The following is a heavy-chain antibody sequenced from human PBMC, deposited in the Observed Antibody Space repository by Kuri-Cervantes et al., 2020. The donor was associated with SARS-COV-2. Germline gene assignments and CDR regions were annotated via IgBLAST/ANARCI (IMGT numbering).Heavy chain of an antibody. CDR3: AGELLLDY. CDR2: ISSSSSYI. J-gene: IGHJ4*02. CDR1: GFTFSSYS. D-gene: IGHD2-21*01. V-gene: IGHV3-21*01. Sequence: GESLNISCAASGFTFSSYSMNWVRQAPGKGLEWVSNISSSSSYIYYPDSVNGRFTISRDNTKNSLYLQMNRLRDEDTAVYYCAGELLLDYWGQGTLVTVSS.